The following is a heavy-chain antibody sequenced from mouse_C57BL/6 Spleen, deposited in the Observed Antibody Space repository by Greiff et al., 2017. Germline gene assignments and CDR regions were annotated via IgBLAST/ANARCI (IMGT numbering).Heavy chain of an antibody. Sequence: QVQLKESGAELVRPGTSVKVSCKASGYAFTNYLIEWVKQRPGQGLEWIGVINPGSGGTNNNEKFKGKATLTADKSSSTAYMQLSSLTSEDSAVYFCAREANYWGQGTTLTVSS. CDR2: INPGSGGT. V-gene: IGHV1-54*01. J-gene: IGHJ2*01. CDR3: AREANY. CDR1: GYAFTNYL.